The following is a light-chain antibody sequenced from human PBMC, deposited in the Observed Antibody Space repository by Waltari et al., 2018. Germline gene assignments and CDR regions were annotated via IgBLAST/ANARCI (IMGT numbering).Light chain of an antibody. CDR3: QQYNSWPPYT. V-gene: IGKV3-15*01. J-gene: IGKJ2*01. CDR1: QSLNTN. CDR2: GAS. Sequence: EIVMTQSPATLSVSQGERATLSCRASQSLNTNLAWYQQKAGQAPRLLIYGASTRATGIPARFSGSGSGTEFTLTISSLQSEDFAVYYCQQYNSWPPYTFGQGTKLEIK.